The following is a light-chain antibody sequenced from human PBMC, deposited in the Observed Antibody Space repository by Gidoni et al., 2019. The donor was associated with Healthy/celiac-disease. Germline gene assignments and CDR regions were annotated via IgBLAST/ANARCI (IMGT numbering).Light chain of an antibody. CDR2: DAS. CDR3: QQRSNWPYT. V-gene: IGKV3-11*01. J-gene: IGKJ2*01. CDR1: QSVSSY. Sequence: EIVLTQSPATLPLSPGERATLSCRASQSVSSYLAWYQQKPGQAPRLLIYDASNRATGIPARFSGSGSGTDFTLTISSLEPEDFAVYYCQQRSNWPYTFXQXTKLEIK.